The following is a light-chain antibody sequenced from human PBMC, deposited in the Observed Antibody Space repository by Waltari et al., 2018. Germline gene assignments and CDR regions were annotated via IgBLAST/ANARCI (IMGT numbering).Light chain of an antibody. CDR1: QSASNF. Sequence: EIVLTQSPGTLSLSPGERATLSCRASQSASNFLAWYQQKPGQAPRLLTYDTSNRATGVPARFSGSGSGTDFTLTINSLEPDDFAVYFCQQRNNWPITFGQGTRLEIK. CDR2: DTS. V-gene: IGKV3-11*01. CDR3: QQRNNWPIT. J-gene: IGKJ5*01.